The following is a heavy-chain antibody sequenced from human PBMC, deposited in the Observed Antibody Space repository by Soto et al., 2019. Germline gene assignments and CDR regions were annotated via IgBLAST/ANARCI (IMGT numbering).Heavy chain of an antibody. J-gene: IGHJ4*02. V-gene: IGHV1-3*01. CDR1: GYTFTSYA. CDR3: ARAAYCGGDCWFFDY. Sequence: VQLVQSGAEVKKPGASVKVSCKASGYTFTSYAMHWVRQAPGRRLEWMGWINAGNGNTKYSQKFQGRATITRDTSAGNDYMELSSLRSEDTAVYYCARAAYCGGDCWFFDYWGQGTLVTVSS. D-gene: IGHD2-21*02. CDR2: INAGNGNT.